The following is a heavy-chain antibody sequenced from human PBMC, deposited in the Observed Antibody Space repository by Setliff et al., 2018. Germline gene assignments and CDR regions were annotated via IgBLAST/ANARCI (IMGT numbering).Heavy chain of an antibody. J-gene: IGHJ6*03. D-gene: IGHD2-8*02. CDR1: GGSISSHY. CDR3: ASARWWPLLDYYIDV. CDR2: IYYSGST. V-gene: IGHV4-59*11. Sequence: SETLSLTCTVSGGSISSHYWSWIRQPPGKGLEWIGYIYYSGSTNYKPSLKSRVTISLDTSKNQFSLKLSSVTAADPAVYYCASARWWPLLDYYIDVWGKGTTVTVSS.